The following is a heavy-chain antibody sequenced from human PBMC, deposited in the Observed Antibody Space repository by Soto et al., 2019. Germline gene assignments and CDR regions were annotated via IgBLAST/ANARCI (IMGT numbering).Heavy chain of an antibody. CDR2: INPISGAT. CDR1: GYTFTSYY. J-gene: IGHJ4*02. Sequence: ASVKVSCKPSGYTFTSYYLNWVRQAPGRGLEWMGWINPISGATSYSQRFQGRVFMARQSIMTTVYMELSRLTPDDTAVYYCAREPATAKPEGVDFWGQGTLVTVSS. CDR3: AREPATAKPEGVDF. V-gene: IGHV1-2*02. D-gene: IGHD1-1*01.